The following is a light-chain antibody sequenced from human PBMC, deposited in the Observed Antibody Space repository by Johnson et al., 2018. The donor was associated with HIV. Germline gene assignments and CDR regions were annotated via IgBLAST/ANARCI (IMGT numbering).Light chain of an antibody. V-gene: IGLV1-51*01. Sequence: QSVLTQSPSVSAAPGQKVTISCSGSSSNIGNNYVSWYQQLPGTAPKLLIYDNNKRPSGIPDRFSGSKSGTSATLGITGLQTGDEADYYCGTWDSSLSALYVFGTVTKVTVL. CDR3: GTWDSSLSALYV. J-gene: IGLJ1*01. CDR1: SSNIGNNY. CDR2: DNN.